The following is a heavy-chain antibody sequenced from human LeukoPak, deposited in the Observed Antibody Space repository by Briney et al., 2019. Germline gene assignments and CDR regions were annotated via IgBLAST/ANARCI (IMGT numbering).Heavy chain of an antibody. J-gene: IGHJ4*02. Sequence: GGSLRLSCAASGFTFSSYAMSWVRQAPGKGLEWVSAISGSGGSTYYADSVKGRFTIPRDNSKNTLYLQMNSLRAEDTAVYYCAKDPRYCSGGSCCSEFDYWGQGTLVTVSS. CDR2: ISGSGGST. CDR3: AKDPRYCSGGSCCSEFDY. D-gene: IGHD2-15*01. V-gene: IGHV3-23*01. CDR1: GFTFSSYA.